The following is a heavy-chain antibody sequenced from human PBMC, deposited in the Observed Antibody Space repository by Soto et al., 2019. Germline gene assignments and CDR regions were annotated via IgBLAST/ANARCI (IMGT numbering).Heavy chain of an antibody. J-gene: IGHJ4*02. CDR3: VRVFDCSSTSCPYYFDY. V-gene: IGHV3-72*01. CDR1: GFTFSDHH. CDR2: TRNKANSHTT. D-gene: IGHD2-2*01. Sequence: GGSLRLSCATSGFTFSDHHMDWVRQAPGRGLEWVGRTRNKANSHTTEYAASVKGRFTISRDDSEDSLYLQMDSLKTEDTAVYYCVRVFDCSSTSCPYYFDYWGQGT.